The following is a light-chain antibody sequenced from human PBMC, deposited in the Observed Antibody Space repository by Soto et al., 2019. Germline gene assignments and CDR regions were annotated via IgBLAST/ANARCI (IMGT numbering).Light chain of an antibody. V-gene: IGKV1-5*01. CDR3: QQYYSYPIT. Sequence: DIQMTQSPSTLSASVGDRLTITCRASQSINNWLAWYQQKPGKAPKLLIYAASTLQSGVPSRFSGSGSGTDFTLTISCLQSEDFATYYCQQYYSYPITFGQGTRLEI. CDR1: QSINNW. J-gene: IGKJ5*01. CDR2: AAS.